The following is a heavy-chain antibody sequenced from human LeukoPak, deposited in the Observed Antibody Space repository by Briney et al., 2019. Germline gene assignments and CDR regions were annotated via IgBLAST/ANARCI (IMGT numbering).Heavy chain of an antibody. CDR2: VYTSGST. J-gene: IGHJ4*02. CDR1: GVSISSYC. V-gene: IGHV4-4*07. D-gene: IGHD3-22*01. CDR3: ARVTGYMIEDYFDY. Sequence: PSETLSLTCTVSGVSISSYCWSWIRQPAGKGLEWIGRVYTSGSTNYNPSLKSRVTMSVETSKNQFSLKLSSVTAADTAVYYCARVTGYMIEDYFDYWGQGTLVTVSS.